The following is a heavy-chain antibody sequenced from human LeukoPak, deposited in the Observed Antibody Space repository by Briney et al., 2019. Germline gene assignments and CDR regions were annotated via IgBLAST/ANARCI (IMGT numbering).Heavy chain of an antibody. Sequence: SETLSLTCTVPGGSISSGGYYWSWIRQHPGKGLEWIGYIFYGGSTYYNPSLKSRVTISVDRSKNQFSLKLSSVTAADTAVYFCASDYADRFDYWGQGTLVTVSS. J-gene: IGHJ4*02. D-gene: IGHD4-17*01. CDR3: ASDYADRFDY. CDR2: IFYGGST. CDR1: GGSISSGGYY. V-gene: IGHV4-31*03.